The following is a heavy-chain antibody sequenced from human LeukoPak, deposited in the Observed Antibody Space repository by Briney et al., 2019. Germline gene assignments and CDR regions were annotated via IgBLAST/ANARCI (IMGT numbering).Heavy chain of an antibody. CDR3: AREKDSSGWYYFDY. J-gene: IGHJ4*02. D-gene: IGHD6-19*01. Sequence: GRSLRLSCAASGFTFSSYAMHWVRQAPGKGLEWVAVISYDGSNKYYADSVKGRFTISRDNSKNTLYLQMNSLRAEDTAVYYCAREKDSSGWYYFDYWGQGTLVTVSS. CDR2: ISYDGSNK. CDR1: GFTFSSYA. V-gene: IGHV3-30*04.